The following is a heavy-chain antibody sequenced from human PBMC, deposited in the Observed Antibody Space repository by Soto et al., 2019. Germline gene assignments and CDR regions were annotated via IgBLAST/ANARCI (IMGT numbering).Heavy chain of an antibody. CDR2: ISAYNGNT. D-gene: IGHD6-13*01. CDR3: VIGSSSSYSDYDYGLDV. V-gene: IGHV1-18*01. J-gene: IGHJ6*02. Sequence: AAVKVSCKASGYTFTSYHINWVRPAPGQGLEWMGWISAYNGNTNYARKLQGRVTMTTDTSTSTAYMNVSSLGSDDTAVYYCVIGSSSSYSDYDYGLDVWGQGTTVTVSS. CDR1: GYTFTSYH.